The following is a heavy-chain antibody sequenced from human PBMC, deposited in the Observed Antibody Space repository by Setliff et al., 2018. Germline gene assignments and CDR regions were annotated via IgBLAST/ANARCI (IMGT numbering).Heavy chain of an antibody. D-gene: IGHD6-19*01. CDR2: IYYSGSA. V-gene: IGHV4-31*03. CDR1: GGSISISGYY. J-gene: IGHJ5*02. Sequence: SETLSLTCTVSGGSISISGYYWTWIRQHPGKGLEWIGYIYYSGSAYYNPSLKSRVSISVDTSKNQFSLNLSSVTAADTAVYYCARTRGSSGWLNWFDPWGQGTLVTVSS. CDR3: ARTRGSSGWLNWFDP.